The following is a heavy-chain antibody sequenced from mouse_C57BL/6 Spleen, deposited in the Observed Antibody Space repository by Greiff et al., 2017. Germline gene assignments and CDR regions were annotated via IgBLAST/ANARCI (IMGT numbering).Heavy chain of an antibody. Sequence: EVKLVESGGGLVKPGGSLKLSCAASGFTFSDYGMHWVRQAPEKGLEWVAYISSGSSTIYYADTVKGRFTISRDNAKNTLFLQMTRLRAEDTARYYCARRGGYGSGHFDYWGQGTTLTVSS. CDR1: GFTFSDYG. D-gene: IGHD1-1*01. CDR2: ISSGSSTI. V-gene: IGHV5-17*01. CDR3: ARRGGYGSGHFDY. J-gene: IGHJ2*01.